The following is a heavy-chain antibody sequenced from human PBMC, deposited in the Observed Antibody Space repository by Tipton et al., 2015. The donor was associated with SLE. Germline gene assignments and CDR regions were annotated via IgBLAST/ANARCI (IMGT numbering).Heavy chain of an antibody. CDR3: ARGPFDI. CDR2: INHSGST. J-gene: IGHJ3*02. V-gene: IGHV4-34*01. CDR1: GGSFSGYY. Sequence: TLSLTCAVFGGSFSGYYWTWIRQSPGKGLEWIGEINHSGSTKYNPSLKSRVTISVDTPKNQFSLNLTSVTAADTAVYYCARGPFDIWGQGTMVTVSS.